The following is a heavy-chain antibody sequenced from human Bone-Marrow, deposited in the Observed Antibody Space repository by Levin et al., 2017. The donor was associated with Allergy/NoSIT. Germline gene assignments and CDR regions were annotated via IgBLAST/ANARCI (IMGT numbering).Heavy chain of an antibody. J-gene: IGHJ4*02. CDR1: GFSLSNYA. Sequence: GGSLRLSCEGSGFSLSNYAMDWVRQVPGKGLEWVSSIDSTSRYIHYADSVRGRFTISRDNAKNSAFLQMSSLGAEDTAVYYCARARGACSNTACDATIDHWGRGTLVIVSS. CDR2: IDSTSRYI. D-gene: IGHD2-2*01. V-gene: IGHV3-21*01. CDR3: ARARGACSNTACDATIDH.